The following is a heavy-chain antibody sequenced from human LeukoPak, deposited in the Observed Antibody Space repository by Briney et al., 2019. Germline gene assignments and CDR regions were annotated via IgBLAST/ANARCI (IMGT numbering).Heavy chain of an antibody. D-gene: IGHD3-9*01. Sequence: GGSLRLSCAASGFTFSSYWMSWVRQAPGKGLEWVAHIKQDGSEKYYVDSAKGRFTISRDNAKNSLYLQMNSLRAEDTAVYYCAREASYYDILTGYYKNYYYYGMDVWGKGTTVTVSS. CDR3: AREASYYDILTGYYKNYYYYGMDV. CDR2: IKQDGSEK. J-gene: IGHJ6*04. CDR1: GFTFSSYW. V-gene: IGHV3-7*03.